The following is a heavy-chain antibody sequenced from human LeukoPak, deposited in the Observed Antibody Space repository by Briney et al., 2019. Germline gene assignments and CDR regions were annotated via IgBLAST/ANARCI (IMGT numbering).Heavy chain of an antibody. Sequence: PSQTLSLTCTVSGGSISSGDYYWRWIRQPPGKGLEWLGYIYYSGSTYYNPSLKSRVTISVDTSKNQFSLKLSSVTAADTAVYYCARAAMTVVVIDYWGQGTLVTVSS. CDR1: GGSISSGDYY. D-gene: IGHD3-22*01. CDR2: IYYSGST. V-gene: IGHV4-30-4*01. CDR3: ARAAMTVVVIDY. J-gene: IGHJ4*02.